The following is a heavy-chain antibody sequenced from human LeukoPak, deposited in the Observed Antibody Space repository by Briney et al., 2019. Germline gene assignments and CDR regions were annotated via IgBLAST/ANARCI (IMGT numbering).Heavy chain of an antibody. V-gene: IGHV4-39*07. CDR2: IYLYGTT. J-gene: IGHJ6*04. Sequence: SETLSLTCTVSGGSISSGDYYWSWVRQSPVKGLEWIGEIYLYGTTNYNPSFTSRVTMSVDRSRNQFSLKLTSVTAADTAVYYCARQKWEQQGRDYYFNGLDVWGSGTTVIVSS. CDR1: GGSISSGDYY. D-gene: IGHD1/OR15-1a*01. CDR3: ARQKWEQQGRDYYFNGLDV.